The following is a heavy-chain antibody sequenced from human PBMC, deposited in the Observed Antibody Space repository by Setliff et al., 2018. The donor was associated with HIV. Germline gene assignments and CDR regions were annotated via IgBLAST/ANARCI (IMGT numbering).Heavy chain of an antibody. V-gene: IGHV4-61*01. Sequence: PSETLSLTCTVSGGSISSGSYYWSWIRQPPGKGLEWIGYIYYSGSTNYNPSLKSRVIISVDMSKNQFSLNLNSVTAADTAVYHCARGDTYYHDRSGYVKSALDAFDIWGRGTLVTVS. CDR2: IYYSGST. CDR1: GGSISSGSYY. CDR3: ARGDTYYHDRSGYVKSALDAFDI. D-gene: IGHD3-22*01. J-gene: IGHJ3*02.